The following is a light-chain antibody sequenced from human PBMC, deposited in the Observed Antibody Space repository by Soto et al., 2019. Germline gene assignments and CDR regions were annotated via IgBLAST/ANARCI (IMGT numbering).Light chain of an antibody. CDR3: QHYGNSPPEYT. J-gene: IGKJ3*01. Sequence: EIVLTQSPGTLSLSLGERATLSCRASQSVSSSFLAWYQQRPGQAPRLLIFGASYRATGIPDRFSGSGSGTDFTLTISRLEPEDFAVYYCQHYGNSPPEYTFGPGTNVDSK. V-gene: IGKV3-20*01. CDR2: GAS. CDR1: QSVSSSF.